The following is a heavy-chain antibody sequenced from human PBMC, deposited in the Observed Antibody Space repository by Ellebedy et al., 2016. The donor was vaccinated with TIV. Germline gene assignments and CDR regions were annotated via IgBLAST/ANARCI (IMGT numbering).Heavy chain of an antibody. CDR3: ARRLYSGDAFDV. D-gene: IGHD1-26*01. Sequence: GESLKISCAASGFAFISYSMNWVRQAPGKGLEWVSYISSSSSNIDYADSVEGRFTLSRDDDKNSLYLQMNSLRHEDTAVYYCARRLYSGDAFDVWGQGTLVTVSS. CDR1: GFAFISYS. V-gene: IGHV3-48*02. J-gene: IGHJ3*01. CDR2: ISSSSSNI.